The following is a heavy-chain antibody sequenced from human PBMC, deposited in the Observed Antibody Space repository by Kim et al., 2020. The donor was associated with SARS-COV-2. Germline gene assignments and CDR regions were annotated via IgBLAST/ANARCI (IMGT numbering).Heavy chain of an antibody. Sequence: NYTPSRKRRVTISVDTSKNQFSLKLSSVTAADTAVYYCARMSSGWYYFDYWGQGTLVTVSS. J-gene: IGHJ4*02. D-gene: IGHD6-19*01. V-gene: IGHV4-34*01. CDR3: ARMSSGWYYFDY.